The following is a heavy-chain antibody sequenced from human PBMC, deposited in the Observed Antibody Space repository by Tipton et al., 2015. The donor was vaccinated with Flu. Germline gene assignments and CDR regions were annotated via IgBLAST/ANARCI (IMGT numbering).Heavy chain of an antibody. Sequence: LRLSCTVSGGSISSGGYYWSWIRQHPGKGLEWIGYIYYSGSTYYNPSLKSRVTISVDTSKNQFSLKLSSVTAADTAVYYCAREAIAAHMYYFDYWGPGTLVPVSS. D-gene: IGHD6-25*01. CDR1: GGSISSGGYY. J-gene: IGHJ4*02. CDR2: IYYSGST. CDR3: AREAIAAHMYYFDY. V-gene: IGHV4-31*03.